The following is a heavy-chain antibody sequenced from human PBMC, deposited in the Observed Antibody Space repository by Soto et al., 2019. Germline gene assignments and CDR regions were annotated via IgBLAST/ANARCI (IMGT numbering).Heavy chain of an antibody. CDR1: GFSFSDYY. D-gene: IGHD4-17*01. CDR2: ISSSGNSI. J-gene: IGHJ5*02. Sequence: QEQLVESGGGAVKPGGSLRLSCTASGFSFSDYYMSWIRQAPGKGLECIAYISSSGNSIYYADSVKGRFTVSRDNAKNSLYLHMNSLTAEDTAMYYCVRDDDYGGTNNWFDPWGQGTLVTVSS. V-gene: IGHV3-11*01. CDR3: VRDDDYGGTNNWFDP.